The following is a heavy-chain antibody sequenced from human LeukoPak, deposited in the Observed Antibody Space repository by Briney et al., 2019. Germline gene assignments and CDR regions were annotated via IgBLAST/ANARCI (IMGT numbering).Heavy chain of an antibody. CDR3: AKDDAWLQYGN. Sequence: GGTLRLSCATSGFSSSSYGMSWVRQAPGKGLEWVSSISGLSGRTYYADSVKGRVTISRDNSKNALSLQMNSLRAEDTAVYYCAKDDAWLQYGNWGRGTLVTVSS. J-gene: IGHJ4*02. D-gene: IGHD5-24*01. V-gene: IGHV3-23*01. CDR2: ISGLSGRT. CDR1: GFSSSSYG.